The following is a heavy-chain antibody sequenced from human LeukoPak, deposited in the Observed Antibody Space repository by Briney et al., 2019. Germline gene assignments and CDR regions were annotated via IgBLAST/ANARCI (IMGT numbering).Heavy chain of an antibody. V-gene: IGHV4-59*01. J-gene: IGHJ6*02. D-gene: IGHD3-22*01. CDR1: GGSISSYY. CDR2: IYYSGST. CDR3: ARTTLYDSSDYYGMDV. Sequence: SETLSLTCTVSGGSISSYYWSWIRQPPGKGLEWIGYIYYSGSTNYNPSLKSRVTISVDTSKNQFSLKLSSVTAADTAVYYCARTTLYDSSDYYGMDVWGQGTTVTVSS.